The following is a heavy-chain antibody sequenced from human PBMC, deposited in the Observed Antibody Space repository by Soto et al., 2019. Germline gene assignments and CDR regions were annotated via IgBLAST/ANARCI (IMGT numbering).Heavy chain of an antibody. CDR3: ASRDYYGSGSYYY. Sequence: SATLSLTCPVSGVSISSSSDYWGWIRQPPGKGLEWIGSIYYSGSTYYNPSLKSRVTISVDTSKNQFSLKLSSVTAADTAVYYCASRDYYGSGSYYYWGQGTLVTVS. V-gene: IGHV4-39*01. D-gene: IGHD3-10*01. CDR2: IYYSGST. J-gene: IGHJ4*02. CDR1: GVSISSSSDY.